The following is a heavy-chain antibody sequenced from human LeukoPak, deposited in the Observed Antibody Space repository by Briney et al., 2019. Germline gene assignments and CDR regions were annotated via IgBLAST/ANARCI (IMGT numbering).Heavy chain of an antibody. D-gene: IGHD3-22*01. Sequence: ASVKVSCKASGYTFTSYAMNWVRQAPGQGLEWMGWINTNTGNPTYAQGFTGRFVFSLDTSVSTAYLQISSLKAEDTAVYYCARDPYYYDSSPDAFDIWGQGTMVTVSS. CDR2: INTNTGNP. CDR3: ARDPYYYDSSPDAFDI. V-gene: IGHV7-4-1*02. CDR1: GYTFTSYA. J-gene: IGHJ3*02.